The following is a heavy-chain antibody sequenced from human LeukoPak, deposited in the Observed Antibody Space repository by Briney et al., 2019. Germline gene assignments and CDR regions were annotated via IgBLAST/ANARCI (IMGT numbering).Heavy chain of an antibody. CDR3: ARDLSGHFTYDY. Sequence: GGSLRLSCAASGFTFSSYAMHWVRQAPGKGLVWVAVIPYDGDNKYYADSVKGRFTISRDNSKNTLYLQMNSLRAEDTAVYYCARDLSGHFTYDYWGQGTLVTVSS. V-gene: IGHV3-30-3*01. D-gene: IGHD3-10*01. CDR2: IPYDGDNK. CDR1: GFTFSSYA. J-gene: IGHJ4*02.